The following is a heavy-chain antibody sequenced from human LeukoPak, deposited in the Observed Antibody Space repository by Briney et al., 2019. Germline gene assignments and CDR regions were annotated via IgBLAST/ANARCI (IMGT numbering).Heavy chain of an antibody. CDR1: GGSFSGYY. D-gene: IGHD3-16*02. J-gene: IGHJ5*02. V-gene: IGHV4-34*01. Sequence: PSETLSLNCAVYGGSFSGYYWSWIRQPPGKGLEWIGEINHSGSTNYNPSLKSRVTISVDTSKNQFSLKLSSVTAADTAVYYCARGNYYVWGSYRYGFDPWGQGTLVTVSS. CDR2: INHSGST. CDR3: ARGNYYVWGSYRYGFDP.